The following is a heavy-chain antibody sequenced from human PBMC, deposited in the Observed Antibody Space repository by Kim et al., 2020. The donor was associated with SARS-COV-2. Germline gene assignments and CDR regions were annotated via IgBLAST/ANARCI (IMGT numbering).Heavy chain of an antibody. CDR1: GFTFSSYA. CDR3: AKGQTPLYCSSTSCYGLPGYYYYGMDV. V-gene: IGHV3-23*01. CDR2: ISGSGGST. J-gene: IGHJ6*02. D-gene: IGHD2-2*01. Sequence: GGSLRLSCAASGFTFSSYAMSWVRQAPGKGLEWVSAISGSGGSTYYADSVKGRFTISRDNSKNTLYLQMNSLRAEDTAVYYCAKGQTPLYCSSTSCYGLPGYYYYGMDVWGQGTTVTVSS.